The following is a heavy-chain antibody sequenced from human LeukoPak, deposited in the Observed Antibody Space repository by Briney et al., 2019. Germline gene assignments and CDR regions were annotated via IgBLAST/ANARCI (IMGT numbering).Heavy chain of an antibody. Sequence: SETLSLTCAVYGGSFSGYYWSWIRQPPGKGLEWIGEINHSGRTNYNPSLKSRVTISVDTSKNQFSLKLSSVTAADTAVYYCARAIHNDFWSGYQYRPPFDYWGQGTLVTVSS. CDR1: GGSFSGYY. CDR3: ARAIHNDFWSGYQYRPPFDY. V-gene: IGHV4-34*01. D-gene: IGHD3-3*01. J-gene: IGHJ4*02. CDR2: INHSGRT.